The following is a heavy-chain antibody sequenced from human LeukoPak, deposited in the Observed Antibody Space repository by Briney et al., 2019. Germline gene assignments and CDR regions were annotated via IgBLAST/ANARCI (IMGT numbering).Heavy chain of an antibody. D-gene: IGHD2-2*01. CDR2: IYYSGST. V-gene: IGHV4-59*12. J-gene: IGHJ5*02. Sequence: SETLSLTCTVSGGSISSYYWSWIRQPPGKGLEWIGYIYYSGSTNYNPSLKSRVTMSVDTSKNQFSLKLSSVTAADTAVYYCARDPSYCSSTSCFPAWFDPWGQGTLVTVSS. CDR1: GGSISSYY. CDR3: ARDPSYCSSTSCFPAWFDP.